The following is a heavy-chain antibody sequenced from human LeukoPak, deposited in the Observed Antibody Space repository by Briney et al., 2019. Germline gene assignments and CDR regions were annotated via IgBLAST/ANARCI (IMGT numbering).Heavy chain of an antibody. CDR1: GFTFSSYW. D-gene: IGHD5-18*01. CDR2: INSDGSST. CDR3: ARVRDDTAMALYCYYYYMDV. Sequence: PGGSLRLSCAASGFTFSSYWMHWVRQAPGKGLVWVSRINSDGSSTSYADSVKGRFTISRDNAKNTLYLQMNSLRAEDTAVYYCARVRDDTAMALYCYYYYMDVWGKGTTVTVSS. V-gene: IGHV3-74*01. J-gene: IGHJ6*03.